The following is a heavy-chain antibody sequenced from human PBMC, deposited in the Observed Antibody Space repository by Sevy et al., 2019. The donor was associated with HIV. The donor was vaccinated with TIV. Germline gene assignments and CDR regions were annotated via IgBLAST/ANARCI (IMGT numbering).Heavy chain of an antibody. CDR1: GFTFGDYA. J-gene: IGHJ6*02. CDR2: IRSKAYGGKT. CDR3: TRDRGVYDFWSGYYVGMDV. V-gene: IGHV3-49*04. D-gene: IGHD3-3*01. Sequence: GGSLRLSCTASGFTFGDYAMSWVRQAPGKGLEWVGFIRSKAYGGKTEYAASVKGRFTISRDDSKSIAYLQMNSLKTEDTAVYYCTRDRGVYDFWSGYYVGMDVWGQGTTVTVSS.